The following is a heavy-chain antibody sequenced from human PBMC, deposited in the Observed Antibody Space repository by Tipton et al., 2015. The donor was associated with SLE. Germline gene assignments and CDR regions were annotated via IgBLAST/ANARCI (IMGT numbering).Heavy chain of an antibody. CDR3: ARGLVPDY. D-gene: IGHD6-13*01. Sequence: GLVKPSETLSLTCAVYGGSFSGYYWSWIRQPPGKGLEWIGEINHSGSTNYNPSLKSRVTISVDTSKNQFSLKLSSVTAADTAVYYCARGLVPDYWGQGTLVTVSS. CDR2: INHSGST. V-gene: IGHV4-34*01. J-gene: IGHJ4*02. CDR1: GGSFSGYY.